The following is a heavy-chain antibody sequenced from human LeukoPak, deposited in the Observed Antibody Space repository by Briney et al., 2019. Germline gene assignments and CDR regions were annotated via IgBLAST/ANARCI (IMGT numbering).Heavy chain of an antibody. CDR2: ISGSGDTT. J-gene: IGHJ6*02. D-gene: IGHD5-12*01. Sequence: GGSLRLSCAASGIIFSSYGMSWVRQAPGKGLEWVSIISGSGDTTFYAESVKGRFAISRDNSKNTLYLQMNSLRVEDTAVYYCAKDRGYDFSYGMDVWGQGTTVTASS. V-gene: IGHV3-23*01. CDR3: AKDRGYDFSYGMDV. CDR1: GIIFSSYG.